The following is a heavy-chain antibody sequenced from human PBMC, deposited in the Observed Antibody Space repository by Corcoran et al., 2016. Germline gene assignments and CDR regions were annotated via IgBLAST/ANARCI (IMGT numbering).Heavy chain of an antibody. V-gene: IGHV1-18*01. Sequence: QVQLVQSGAEVKKPGASVKVSCKASGYTFTSYGISWVRQAPGQGLEWMGWISAYNGNTNYAKKLQGRVTMTTDTPTSTAYMELRSRRSDDTAVYDCARVDTAMVPAIYYYYGMDVLGQGTTVTVSS. CDR1: GYTFTSYG. J-gene: IGHJ6*02. D-gene: IGHD5-18*01. CDR3: ARVDTAMVPAIYYYYGMDV. CDR2: ISAYNGNT.